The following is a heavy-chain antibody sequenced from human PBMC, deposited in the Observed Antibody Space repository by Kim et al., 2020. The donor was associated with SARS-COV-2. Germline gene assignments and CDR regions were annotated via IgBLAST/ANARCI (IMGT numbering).Heavy chain of an antibody. D-gene: IGHD1-26*01. Sequence: NYAQKLQGRVTMTTDTSTSTAYMERRSLRSDDTAVYYCASGRGDNDAFDIWGQGTMVTVSS. V-gene: IGHV1-18*01. CDR3: ASGRGDNDAFDI. J-gene: IGHJ3*02.